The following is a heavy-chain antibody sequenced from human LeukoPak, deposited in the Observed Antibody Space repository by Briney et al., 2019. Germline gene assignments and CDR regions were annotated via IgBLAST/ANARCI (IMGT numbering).Heavy chain of an antibody. J-gene: IGHJ5*02. V-gene: IGHV4-31*03. CDR1: GGSISSGGYY. CDR3: ARGYSSGWYRAA. Sequence: SETLSLTCTVSGGSISSGGYYWSWIRQHPGKGLEWIGYIYYSGSTYYNPSLKSRVTISVDTSKNQFSLKLSSVTAADTAVYYCARGYSSGWYRAAWGQGTLVTVSS. D-gene: IGHD6-19*01. CDR2: IYYSGST.